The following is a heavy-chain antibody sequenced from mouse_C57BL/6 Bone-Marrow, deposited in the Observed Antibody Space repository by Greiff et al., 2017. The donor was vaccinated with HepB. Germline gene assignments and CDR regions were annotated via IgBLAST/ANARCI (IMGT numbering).Heavy chain of an antibody. Sequence: VQLKQSGPELVKPGASVKIPCKASGYTFTDYNMDWVKQSHGKSLEWIGDINPNNGGTIYNQKFKGKATLTVDKSSSTAYMELRSLTSEDTAVYYCARGDFYYGSSLYAMDYWGQGTSVTVSS. D-gene: IGHD1-1*01. CDR2: INPNNGGT. CDR3: ARGDFYYGSSLYAMDY. CDR1: GYTFTDYN. V-gene: IGHV1-18*01. J-gene: IGHJ4*01.